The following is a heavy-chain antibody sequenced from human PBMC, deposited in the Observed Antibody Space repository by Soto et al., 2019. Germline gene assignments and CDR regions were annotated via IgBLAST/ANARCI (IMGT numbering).Heavy chain of an antibody. CDR2: ISYDGSNK. CDR1: GFTFSSYA. J-gene: IGHJ6*02. CDR3: AREMRGWELLVGMDV. V-gene: IGHV3-30-3*01. D-gene: IGHD1-26*01. Sequence: LRLSCAASGFTFSSYAMHWVRQAPGKGLEWVAVISYDGSNKYYADSVKGRFTISRDNSKNTLYLQMNSLRAEDTAVYYCAREMRGWELLVGMDVWGQGTTVTVSS.